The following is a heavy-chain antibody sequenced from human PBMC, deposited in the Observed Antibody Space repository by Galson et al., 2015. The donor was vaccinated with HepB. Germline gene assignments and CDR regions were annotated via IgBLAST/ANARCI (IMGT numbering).Heavy chain of an antibody. CDR1: GDSISNYY. D-gene: IGHD3-10*01. J-gene: IGHJ5*02. CDR3: ARHDSLSSGELSVPYSSDA. CDR2: IHYNGRT. Sequence: ATLSLTCTVSGDSISNYYWSWLRPPPRRGLEWIGCIHYNGRTTYNPSLKSRVTISVDTSKNLLSLNLSSVTAADTAVYYCARHDSLSSGELSVPYSSDAWGQGALVTVSS. V-gene: IGHV4-59*08.